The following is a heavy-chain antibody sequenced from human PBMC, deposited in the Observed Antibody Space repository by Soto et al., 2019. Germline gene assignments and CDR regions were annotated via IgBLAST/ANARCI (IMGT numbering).Heavy chain of an antibody. Sequence: XPVKVSYKASGYSFTSYYMHWVRQAPGQGLEWMGIINPSGGSTSYAQKFQGRVTMTRDTSTSTVYMELSSLRSEDTAVYYCEREGGGTTGILTGYYVSWRQGTLVTVAS. D-gene: IGHD3-9*01. J-gene: IGHJ5*02. CDR2: INPSGGST. V-gene: IGHV1-46*01. CDR1: GYSFTSYY. CDR3: EREGGGTTGILTGYYVS.